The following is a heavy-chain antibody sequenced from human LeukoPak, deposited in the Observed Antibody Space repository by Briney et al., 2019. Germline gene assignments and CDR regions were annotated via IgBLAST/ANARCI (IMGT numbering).Heavy chain of an antibody. V-gene: IGHV3-33*01. Sequence: GGSLRLSCAASGFTFSNYGMHWVRQAPGKGLEWVAVIWYDGSNKYYADSVKGRFTISRDNSKNTLYLQMNSLRAEDTAVYYCARDHRYSSSSNWFDPWGQGTLVTVSS. CDR3: ARDHRYSSSSNWFDP. D-gene: IGHD6-6*01. J-gene: IGHJ5*02. CDR1: GFTFSNYG. CDR2: IWYDGSNK.